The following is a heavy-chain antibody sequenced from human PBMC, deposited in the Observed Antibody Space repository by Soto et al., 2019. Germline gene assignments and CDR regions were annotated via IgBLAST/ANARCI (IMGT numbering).Heavy chain of an antibody. V-gene: IGHV3-15*01. J-gene: IGHJ5*02. D-gene: IGHD3-22*01. CDR1: GLTFSNPW. CDR3: TIPRGPMIRP. CDR2: IKSKTDGGTT. Sequence: GVMRLSCTASGLTFSNPWMTWVRQAPGKGLEWVGRIKSKTDGGTTDYAAPVKGRFTISRDDSKNTMYLQMNSLKTEDTAVYYCTIPRGPMIRPWGQGT.